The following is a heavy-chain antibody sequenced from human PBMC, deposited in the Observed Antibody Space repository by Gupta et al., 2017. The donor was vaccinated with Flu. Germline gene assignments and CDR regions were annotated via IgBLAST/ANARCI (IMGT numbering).Heavy chain of an antibody. CDR2: ISGSGGST. CDR3: AKDSGYYSF. Sequence: MSWVRQAPGKGLEWVAAISGSGGSTYYADSVKGRFTISRDNSKNTLYLQMNSLRAEDTAVYYCAKDSGYYSFWGQGTLVTVSS. D-gene: IGHD3-22*01. J-gene: IGHJ4*02. V-gene: IGHV3-23*01.